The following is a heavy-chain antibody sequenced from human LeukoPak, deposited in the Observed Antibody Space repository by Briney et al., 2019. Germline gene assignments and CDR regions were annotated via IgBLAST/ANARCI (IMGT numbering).Heavy chain of an antibody. CDR2: IKQGGGEK. CDR1: GFTLSNRW. J-gene: IGHJ5*02. CDR3: ARDPFDH. V-gene: IGHV3-7*01. Sequence: GGSLRLSCEASGFTLSNRWMTWVRQAPGKGLEWVATIKQGGGEKFYVDSVRGRFTISEDSAKNSLYLQMNSLRADDTAVYYCARDPFDHWGQGTLVTVSS.